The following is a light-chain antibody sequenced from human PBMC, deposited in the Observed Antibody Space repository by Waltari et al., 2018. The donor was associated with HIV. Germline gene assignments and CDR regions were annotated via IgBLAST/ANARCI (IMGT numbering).Light chain of an antibody. CDR3: SSYTSSSTRV. CDR1: NNDVGGYNY. V-gene: IGLV2-14*03. CDR2: DVS. J-gene: IGLJ3*02. Sequence: QSALTQPASVSGSPGQSITLSCTGTNNDVGGYNYVSWYQQHPGKAPKLMIYDVSNRPAGVSNRFSCSESGNTASMTISGLQAEDEADYYCSSYTSSSTRVFGGGTKLTVL.